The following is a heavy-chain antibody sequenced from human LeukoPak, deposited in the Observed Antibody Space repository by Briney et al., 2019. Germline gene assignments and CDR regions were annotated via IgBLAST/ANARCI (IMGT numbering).Heavy chain of an antibody. CDR2: ISGSGGDT. Sequence: GGSLRLSCAASGFTFSSYAMSWVRQAPGKGLEWVSAISGSGGDTYYADSVKGRFTISRDNSKSTLYVQMNSLRAEDTAVYYCVKDPPLGFDYWGQGTLVTVSS. CDR3: VKDPPLGFDY. J-gene: IGHJ4*02. CDR1: GFTFSSYA. D-gene: IGHD6-13*01. V-gene: IGHV3-23*01.